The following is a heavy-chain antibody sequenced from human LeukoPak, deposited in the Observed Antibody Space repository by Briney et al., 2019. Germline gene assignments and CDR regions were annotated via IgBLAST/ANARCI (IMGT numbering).Heavy chain of an antibody. CDR3: ARLGIGVVPSAMLRDYYFDY. CDR1: GGSISSYY. D-gene: IGHD2-2*01. CDR2: IYYSGST. Sequence: PSETLSLTCTVSGGSISSYYWSWIRQPPGKGLEWIGYIYYSGSTNYNPSLKSRVTISVDTSKNQFSLKLTSVTAADTAVYYCARLGIGVVPSAMLRDYYFDYRGQGTLVTVSS. J-gene: IGHJ4*02. V-gene: IGHV4-59*08.